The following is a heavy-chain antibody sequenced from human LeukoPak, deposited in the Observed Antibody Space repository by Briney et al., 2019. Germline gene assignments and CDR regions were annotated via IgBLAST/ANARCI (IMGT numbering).Heavy chain of an antibody. CDR2: IWPDGSEK. CDR3: AKLKGQVTTWDS. V-gene: IGHV3-7*03. J-gene: IGHJ5*01. Sequence: GGSLRLSCAASGFTFSSYAMSWVRQAPGRGLEWLATIWPDGSEKRYVDSLRGRVTTSRDNVERSLYLQMNSLRAEDTAVYYCAKLKGQVTTWDSWGLGIRVTVSS. D-gene: IGHD2-21*02. CDR1: GFTFSSYA.